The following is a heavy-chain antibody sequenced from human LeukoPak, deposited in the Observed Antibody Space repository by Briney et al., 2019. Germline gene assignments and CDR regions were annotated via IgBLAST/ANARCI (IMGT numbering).Heavy chain of an antibody. J-gene: IGHJ4*02. CDR2: IYYSGST. CDR1: GGSINNYY. Sequence: SETLSLTCTVSGGSINNYYWSWIRQPPGKGLEWIGYIYYSGSTNYNPSLKSRVTISVDTSKNQFSLKLSSVTAADTAVYYCARDGAPDYGDYPYYFDYWGQGTLVTVSS. V-gene: IGHV4-59*01. D-gene: IGHD4-17*01. CDR3: ARDGAPDYGDYPYYFDY.